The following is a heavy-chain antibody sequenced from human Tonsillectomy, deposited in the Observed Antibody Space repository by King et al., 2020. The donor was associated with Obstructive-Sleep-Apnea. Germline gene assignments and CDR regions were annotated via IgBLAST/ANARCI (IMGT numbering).Heavy chain of an antibody. Sequence: VQLVESGAEVKKPGESLKISCKGSGYSFTSYWIGWVRQMPGKGLEWVGIIYPGDSDTRYSPSFQGQVTISADKSISTAYLQWGSLKASDTAMYYCARQSALIRGVGSFDYWGQGTLVTVSS. J-gene: IGHJ4*02. CDR2: IYPGDSDT. CDR1: GYSFTSYW. D-gene: IGHD3-10*01. CDR3: ARQSALIRGVGSFDY. V-gene: IGHV5-51*01.